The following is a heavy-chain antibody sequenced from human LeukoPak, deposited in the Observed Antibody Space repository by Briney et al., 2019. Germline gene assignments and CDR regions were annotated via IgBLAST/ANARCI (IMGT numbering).Heavy chain of an antibody. CDR1: GFTFSTYS. CDR2: ISNSGTTI. Sequence: GGSLRLSCAASGFTFSTYSMNWVRQAPGKGLEWISYISNSGTTIYYADSVKGRFTISRDNAKNSLYLQMNSLRAEDTAVYYCARLHWVYWGQGTLVTVSS. V-gene: IGHV3-48*01. CDR3: ARLHWVY. J-gene: IGHJ4*02. D-gene: IGHD2-15*01.